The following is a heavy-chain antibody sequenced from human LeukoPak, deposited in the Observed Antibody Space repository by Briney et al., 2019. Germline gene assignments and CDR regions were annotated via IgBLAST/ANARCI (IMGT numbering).Heavy chain of an antibody. V-gene: IGHV3-21*01. J-gene: IGHJ5*02. D-gene: IGHD3-10*01. CDR3: ARLSTPTYGLPVYNWFDP. CDR1: GFTFSSYS. Sequence: PGGSLRLSCAASGFTFSSYSMNWVRQAPGKGLEWVSSISSSSSYIYYADSVKGRFTISRDNAKNSLYLQMNSLRAEDTAVYYCARLSTPTYGLPVYNWFDPWGQGTLVTVSS. CDR2: ISSSSSYI.